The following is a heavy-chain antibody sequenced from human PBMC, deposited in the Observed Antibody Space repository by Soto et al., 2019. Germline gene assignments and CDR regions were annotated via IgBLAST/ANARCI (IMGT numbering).Heavy chain of an antibody. CDR2: ISSNGGST. Sequence: PGGSLRLSCSASGFTFSSYAMHWVRQAPGKGLEYVSAISSNGGSTYYADSVKGRFTISRDNSKNTLYLQMSSLRAEDTAVYYCVKSVRRYYDFWSGSSYFDYWGQGTLVTVSS. J-gene: IGHJ4*02. V-gene: IGHV3-64D*06. CDR3: VKSVRRYYDFWSGSSYFDY. CDR1: GFTFSSYA. D-gene: IGHD3-3*01.